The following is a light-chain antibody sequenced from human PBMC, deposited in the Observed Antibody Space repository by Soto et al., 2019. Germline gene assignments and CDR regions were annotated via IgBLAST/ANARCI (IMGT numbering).Light chain of an antibody. CDR3: SSYTSGSTLVI. CDR1: SSDVGGYNF. J-gene: IGLJ2*01. CDR2: DVT. Sequence: QSVLTQPASVSGSPGQSITLSCTGTSSDVGGYNFVSWFQHHPGKAPKLMIYDVTYRPSGVSNRFSGSKSGNTASLTISGLQAEDEADYYCSSYTSGSTLVIFGGGTKVTVL. V-gene: IGLV2-14*03.